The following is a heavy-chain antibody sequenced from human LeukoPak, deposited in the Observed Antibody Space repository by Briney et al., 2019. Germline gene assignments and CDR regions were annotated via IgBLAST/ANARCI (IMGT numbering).Heavy chain of an antibody. CDR1: GGSFSGYY. J-gene: IGHJ4*02. V-gene: IGHV4-34*01. D-gene: IGHD3-22*01. CDR2: LNHSGST. Sequence: PSETLSLTCAVYGGSFSGYYWSWIRQPPGKGLEWIGELNHSGSTNYKPSLKSRVRISVDTSKNQFSLRLSSVTAADTAVYYCARQPTYYYDSSGYQYTRDYWGQGTLVTVSS. CDR3: ARQPTYYYDSSGYQYTRDY.